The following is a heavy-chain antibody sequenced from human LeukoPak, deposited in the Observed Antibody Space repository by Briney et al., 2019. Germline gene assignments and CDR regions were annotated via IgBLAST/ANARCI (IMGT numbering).Heavy chain of an antibody. V-gene: IGHV3-23*01. CDR3: AEFVGTGS. CDR2: ISGSCYST. Sequence: GWALRLSCAASGFTFSSKGMNWLRQAPAKGLEGVSGISGSCYSTYFADSVKGRFTISRDNSKNTLYLQMNSLRAEDTAVYYCAEFVGTGSWGQGTLVTVSS. J-gene: IGHJ5*02. CDR1: GFTFSSKG.